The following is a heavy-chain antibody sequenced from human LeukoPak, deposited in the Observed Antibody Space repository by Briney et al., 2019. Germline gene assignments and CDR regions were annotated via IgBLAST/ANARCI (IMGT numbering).Heavy chain of an antibody. CDR3: ARQTTTVVPDY. V-gene: IGHV5-51*01. CDR2: IYPADSTA. CDR1: GYSFTSYW. Sequence: GESLKISCKGSGYSFTSYWIGWVRPMPGKGLEWMGIIYPADSTAHYSPSFQGQVTISADKSISTAYLQWSSLKASDTAMYYCARQTTTVVPDYWGQGTLVTVSS. D-gene: IGHD4-23*01. J-gene: IGHJ4*02.